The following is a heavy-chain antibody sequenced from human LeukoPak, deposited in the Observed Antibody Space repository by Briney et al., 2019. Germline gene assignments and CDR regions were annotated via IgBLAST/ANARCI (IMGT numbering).Heavy chain of an antibody. D-gene: IGHD6-13*01. J-gene: IGHJ4*02. CDR3: ANPQLVGIDGGDY. CDR2: IRYDGSNK. V-gene: IGHV3-30*02. CDR1: GFTFSSYG. Sequence: GGSLRLSCAASGFTFSSYGMHWVRQAPGKGLEWVAFIRYDGSNKYYADSVKGRFTISRDNSKNTLYLQMNSLRAEDTAVYYCANPQLVGIDGGDYWGQGTLVTVSS.